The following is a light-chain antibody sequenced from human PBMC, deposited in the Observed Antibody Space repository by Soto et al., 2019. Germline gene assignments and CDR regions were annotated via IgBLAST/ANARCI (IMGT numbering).Light chain of an antibody. V-gene: IGKV1-39*01. J-gene: IGKJ1*01. CDR1: QSISSY. CDR3: LPIYAAPS. Sequence: NKFRASQSISSYLKWYQQKPGKAPKLLIYAASNLQSGVPSRFSGSGSWTDLTLTISIGLRDHHASYSALPIYAAPSFGQGTKVDIK. CDR2: AAS.